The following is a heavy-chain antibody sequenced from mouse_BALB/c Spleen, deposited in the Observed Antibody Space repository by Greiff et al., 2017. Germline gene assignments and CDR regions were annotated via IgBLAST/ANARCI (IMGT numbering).Heavy chain of an antibody. V-gene: IGHV2-9*02. Sequence: VQLQQSGPGLVAPSQSLSITCTVSGFSLTSYGVHWVRQPPGKGLEWLGVIWAGGSTNYNSALMSRLSISKDNSKSQVFLKMNSLQTDDTAMYYCARDRQLGLRGAMDYWGQGTSVTVSS. CDR1: GFSLTSYG. D-gene: IGHD3-1*01. CDR2: IWAGGST. CDR3: ARDRQLGLRGAMDY. J-gene: IGHJ4*01.